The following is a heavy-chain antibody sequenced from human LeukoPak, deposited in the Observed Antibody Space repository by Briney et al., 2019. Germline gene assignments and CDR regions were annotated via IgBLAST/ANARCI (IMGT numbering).Heavy chain of an antibody. CDR1: GYSISSGYY. V-gene: IGHV4-38-2*01. Sequence: PSETLSLTCAVSGYSISSGYYWGWIRQPPGKGLEWIGNIYNSGSADYNPSLKSRVTISVDTSKNQFSLKLSSVTAADTAVYYCARRGVDSGSHHFDYWGQGTLVTVSS. CDR3: ARRGVDSGSHHFDY. D-gene: IGHD1-26*01. CDR2: IYNSGSA. J-gene: IGHJ4*02.